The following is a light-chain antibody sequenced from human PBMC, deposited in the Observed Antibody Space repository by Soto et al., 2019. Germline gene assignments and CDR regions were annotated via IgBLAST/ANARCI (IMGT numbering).Light chain of an antibody. CDR1: QDINNY. J-gene: IGKJ1*01. V-gene: IGKV1-16*02. Sequence: DIQLTQSPSSLSASVGDRVNVTCRASQDINNYLVWFQQRPGKAPKSLIYGASSLHTGVPSKFSGSGSGTDFTLTISSLQPEDFATYYCQQYYNFPPTLGQATKVDIK. CDR3: QQYYNFPPT. CDR2: GAS.